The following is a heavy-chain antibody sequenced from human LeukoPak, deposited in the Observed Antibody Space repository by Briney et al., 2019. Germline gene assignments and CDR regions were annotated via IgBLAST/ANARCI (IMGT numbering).Heavy chain of an antibody. Sequence: GGSLRLSCAASGFTFSSYSMNWVRQAPGKGLEWVGFIRSKAYGGTTEYAASVKGRFTIPRDDSKSIAYLQMNSLKTEDTAVYYCTRTVGATDYFDYWGQGTLVTVSS. CDR1: GFTFSSYS. V-gene: IGHV3-49*04. CDR3: TRTVGATDYFDY. CDR2: IRSKAYGGTT. J-gene: IGHJ4*02. D-gene: IGHD1-26*01.